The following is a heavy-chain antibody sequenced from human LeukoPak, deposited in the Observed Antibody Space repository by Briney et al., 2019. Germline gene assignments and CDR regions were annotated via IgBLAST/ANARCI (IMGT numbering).Heavy chain of an antibody. Sequence: SETLSLTCTVSGGSISSSSYYWGWIRQPPGNGLEWIGSIYYSGSTYYNPSLKSRVTISVDTSKNQFSLKLSSVTAADTAVYYCARDEGNYYFDYWGQGTLVTVSS. CDR1: GGSISSSSYY. V-gene: IGHV4-39*07. J-gene: IGHJ4*02. D-gene: IGHD4-23*01. CDR3: ARDEGNYYFDY. CDR2: IYYSGST.